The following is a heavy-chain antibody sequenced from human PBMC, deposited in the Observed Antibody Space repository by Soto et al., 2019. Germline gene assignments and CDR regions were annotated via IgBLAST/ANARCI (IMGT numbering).Heavy chain of an antibody. CDR1: GYIFTSYY. CDR2: IDPSAGST. J-gene: IGHJ4*02. CDR3: ASSPVPTATTLYYVDY. Sequence: QVQLVQSGAEVKKPGASVKVSCKASGYIFTSYYMHWVRQAPGQGLERRETIDPSAGSTTSAQNFQGSVTMTRDTSTITVCLKLTRLRSEDTAVYYCASSPVPTATTLYYVDYWGQGPLVTVSS. V-gene: IGHV1-46*01. D-gene: IGHD2-15*01.